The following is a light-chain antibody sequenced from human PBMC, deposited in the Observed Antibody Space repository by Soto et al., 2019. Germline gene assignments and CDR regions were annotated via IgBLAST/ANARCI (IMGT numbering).Light chain of an antibody. J-gene: IGKJ4*01. CDR2: DVS. CDR1: QDISNY. V-gene: IGKV1-33*01. Sequence: DIQMTQSPSSLSASVGDRVTITCQASQDISNYLNWYQQRPGKAPKRLIYDVSNLETGVPSRFSGSGSGTDFTFTISRLQAEDIARYYCLQCANRPRTFGGGTKVDIK. CDR3: LQCANRPRT.